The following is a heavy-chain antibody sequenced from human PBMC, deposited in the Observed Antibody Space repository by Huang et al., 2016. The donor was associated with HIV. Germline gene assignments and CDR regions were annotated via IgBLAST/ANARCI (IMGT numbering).Heavy chain of an antibody. CDR3: AREADSSTWYVAYNWFDP. CDR1: GFTFSSHG. J-gene: IGHJ5*02. CDR2: IKQDGSET. Sequence: EGQLVESGGGLVQPGGSLSLSCAASGFTFSSHGMSWVRQVPGKGLEWVASIKQDGSETYYVDSVKGRFTISRDNAENSLSLQMNRLRAEDTAVYYCAREADSSTWYVAYNWFDPWGQGTLVTVSS. V-gene: IGHV3-7*01. D-gene: IGHD6-13*01.